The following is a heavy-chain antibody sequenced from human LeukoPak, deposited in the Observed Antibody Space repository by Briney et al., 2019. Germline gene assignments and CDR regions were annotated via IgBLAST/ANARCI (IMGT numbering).Heavy chain of an antibody. Sequence: GSLRLSCAASGFTFNTYAMSWVRQAPGKGPEWVSGISGSGESTYYADSVKGRFTISRDNSKNTLYLQMNSLRAEDTAVYYCVKGQRGLLVYYFDYWGQGTLVTVSS. J-gene: IGHJ4*02. V-gene: IGHV3-23*01. D-gene: IGHD3-10*01. CDR2: ISGSGEST. CDR1: GFTFNTYA. CDR3: VKGQRGLLVYYFDY.